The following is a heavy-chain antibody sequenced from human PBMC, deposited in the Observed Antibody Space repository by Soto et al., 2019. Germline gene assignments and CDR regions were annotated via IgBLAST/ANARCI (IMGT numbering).Heavy chain of an antibody. Sequence: TLSLTCVVSGVSISSGGYSWGWIRQAPEKGLEWSGYMYHSWNTYNSPSLKSRVTISIYRARNHFSLKLNSLTAADTAVYYCARARGVIYGFDLWGQGTLVTVSS. D-gene: IGHD3-10*01. CDR3: ARARGVIYGFDL. CDR2: MYHSWNT. CDR1: GVSISSGGYS. V-gene: IGHV4-30-2*01. J-gene: IGHJ5*02.